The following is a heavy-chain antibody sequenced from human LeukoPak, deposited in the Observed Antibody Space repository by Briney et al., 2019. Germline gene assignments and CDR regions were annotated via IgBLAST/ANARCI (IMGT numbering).Heavy chain of an antibody. CDR2: IKSKTDGGTT. CDR3: TTGSVVTAIPRGY. Sequence: GGSLRLSCAVSGFTFSNAWMSWVRQAPGKGLEWVGRIKSKTDGGTTDYAAPVKGRFTISRDGSKNTLYLHMNSLRTEDTAVYYCTTGSVVTAIPRGYWGQGTLVTVSS. J-gene: IGHJ4*02. D-gene: IGHD2-21*02. CDR1: GFTFSNAW. V-gene: IGHV3-15*01.